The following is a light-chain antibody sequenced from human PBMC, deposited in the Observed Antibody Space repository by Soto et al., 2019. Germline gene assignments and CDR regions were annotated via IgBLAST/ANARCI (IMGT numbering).Light chain of an antibody. Sequence: IQMTQSPSTLSASVGDRVTITCRASQHIGKYLNWYQHRPGKAPKLLVYAASSLQSGVPSRFNGSESGTDFSLTITSLQPEDSATYYCQQSYNTPLTFGPGTKVDI. V-gene: IGKV1-39*01. CDR1: QHIGKY. J-gene: IGKJ3*01. CDR2: AAS. CDR3: QQSYNTPLT.